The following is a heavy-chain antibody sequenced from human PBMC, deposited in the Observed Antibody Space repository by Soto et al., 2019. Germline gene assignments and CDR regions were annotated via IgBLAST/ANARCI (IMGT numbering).Heavy chain of an antibody. CDR3: ARAGHYYDSSGYAT. V-gene: IGHV1-18*01. CDR1: GYSFATSG. D-gene: IGHD3-22*01. J-gene: IGHJ4*02. CDR2: ISAYNGNT. Sequence: QVKLVQSGTEVKKPGASMKVSCKASGYSFATSGISWVRQAPGQGLEWMGWISAYNGNTNYEQKLQDRVTMTTDTSTSTAYLELRSLRSDDTAVYYCARAGHYYDSSGYATRGQGTLVTVS.